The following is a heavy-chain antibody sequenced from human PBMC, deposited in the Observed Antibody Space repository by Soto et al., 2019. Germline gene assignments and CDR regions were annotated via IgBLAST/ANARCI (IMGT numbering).Heavy chain of an antibody. Sequence: QVQLVQSGAEVKKPGSSVKVSCKASGGTFSSYAISWVRQAPGQGLEWLGGIIPIFGTANYAQKFQGRVTITADESTSTAYMELSSMTSEDTAVYYCASDFSDYGDAGFDPWGQGTLVTVSS. CDR3: ASDFSDYGDAGFDP. CDR2: IIPIFGTA. V-gene: IGHV1-69*01. CDR1: GGTFSSYA. J-gene: IGHJ5*02. D-gene: IGHD4-17*01.